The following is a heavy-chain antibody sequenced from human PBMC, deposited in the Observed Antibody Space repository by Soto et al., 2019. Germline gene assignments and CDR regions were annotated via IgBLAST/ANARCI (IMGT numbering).Heavy chain of an antibody. CDR1: GFTFSSYA. V-gene: IGHV3-23*01. CDR2: ISGSGGNI. Sequence: VGSWRLSCASPGFTFSSYAISWVRQAPGKGLECVSAISGSGGNIYYADSVKGRFTISRDNTKNTQYLQMNSLRAEDTAVYYCAKDQVRYSTSWNAGDYWGQGTLVTVSS. CDR3: AKDQVRYSTSWNAGDY. D-gene: IGHD6-13*01. J-gene: IGHJ4*02.